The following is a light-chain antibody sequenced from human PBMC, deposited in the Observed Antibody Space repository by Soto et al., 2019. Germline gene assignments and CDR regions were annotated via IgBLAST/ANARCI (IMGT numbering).Light chain of an antibody. CDR2: KAS. CDR1: QTISSW. CDR3: QQYKNWPR. Sequence: DIQMTQSPSTLSGSVGDRVTITCRASQTISSWLAWYQQKPGKAPKLLIYKASTLKSGVPSRFSGSGSGTEFTLTICSLQPDDFAVYYCQQYKNWPRFGQGTLLEIK. J-gene: IGKJ5*01. V-gene: IGKV1-5*03.